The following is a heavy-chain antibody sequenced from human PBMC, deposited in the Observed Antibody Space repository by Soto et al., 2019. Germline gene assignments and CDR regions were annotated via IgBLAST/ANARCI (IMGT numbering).Heavy chain of an antibody. Sequence: EVQLLESGGGLVQPGGSLRLSCAASGFTFSSYTMSWVRQAPGKGLEWVSAISDRGGSTYYADSVKGRSTISRDNSKHTLFLQVNSLRAEDTAVYYCAKGLGDYYYMDVWGKGTTVTVSS. CDR3: AKGLGDYYYMDV. CDR1: GFTFSSYT. CDR2: ISDRGGST. J-gene: IGHJ6*03. V-gene: IGHV3-23*01.